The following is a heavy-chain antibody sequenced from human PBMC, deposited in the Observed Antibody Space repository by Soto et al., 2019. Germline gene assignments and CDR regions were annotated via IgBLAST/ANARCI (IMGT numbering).Heavy chain of an antibody. V-gene: IGHV4-34*01. CDR3: ARGRRYSYGYFDY. D-gene: IGHD5-18*01. CDR2: INHSGST. J-gene: IGHJ4*02. CDR1: GGSFSGYY. Sequence: QVQLQQWGAGLLKPSETLSLTCAVYGGSFSGYYWSWIRQPPGKGLEWIGEINHSGSTNYNPSLKSRVTISVDTSKNQFSLKLSSVTAADTAVYYCARGRRYSYGYFDYWGQGTLVTAAS.